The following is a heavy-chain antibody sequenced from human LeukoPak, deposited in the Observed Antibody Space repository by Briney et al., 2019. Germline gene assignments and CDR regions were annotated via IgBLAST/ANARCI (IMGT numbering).Heavy chain of an antibody. CDR2: ISGSGGST. Sequence: PGGSLGLSCAASGFTFSSYAMSWVRQAPGKGLEWVSAISGSGGSTYYADSVKGRFTISRDNSKNTLYLQMNSLRAEDTAVYYCAKELGYCSGGSCYSPGYYFDYWGQGTLVTVSS. D-gene: IGHD2-15*01. CDR3: AKELGYCSGGSCYSPGYYFDY. CDR1: GFTFSSYA. V-gene: IGHV3-23*01. J-gene: IGHJ4*02.